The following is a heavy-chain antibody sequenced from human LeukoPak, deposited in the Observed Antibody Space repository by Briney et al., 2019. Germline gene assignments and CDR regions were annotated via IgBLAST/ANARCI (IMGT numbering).Heavy chain of an antibody. CDR1: GFTFSSYW. V-gene: IGHV3-7*01. J-gene: IGHJ5*02. Sequence: GGSLRLSCAASGFTFSSYWMSWVRQAPGKGLEWVANIKQDGSGKYYVDSVKGRFTISRDNAKNSLYLEMNSLRVEDTGVYYCARENPYVSWGQGTLVTVSS. CDR3: ARENPYVS. CDR2: IKQDGSGK. D-gene: IGHD1-14*01.